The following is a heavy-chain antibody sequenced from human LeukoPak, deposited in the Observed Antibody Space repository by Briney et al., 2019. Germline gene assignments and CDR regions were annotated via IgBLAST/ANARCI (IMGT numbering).Heavy chain of an antibody. CDR1: GFTFSNGW. D-gene: IGHD2-2*02. Sequence: PGGSLRLSCAASGFTFSNGWMRWVRQAPGKGVEGVGRIKSKSERGTTDYAAPVKGRFTISRDGSTNTVYLHMNSLKTEDTAVYFCTSNLYCSTSSCYTLDNWGQGTLVAVSP. V-gene: IGHV3-15*01. J-gene: IGHJ4*02. CDR2: IKSKSERGTT. CDR3: TSNLYCSTSSCYTLDN.